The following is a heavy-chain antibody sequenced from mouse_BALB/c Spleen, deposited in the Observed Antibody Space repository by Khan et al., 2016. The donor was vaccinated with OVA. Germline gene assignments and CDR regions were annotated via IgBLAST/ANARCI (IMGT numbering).Heavy chain of an antibody. D-gene: IGHD3-2*02. CDR1: GYIFTSYW. CDR3: AREEALYYFDY. V-gene: IGHV1S132*01. J-gene: IGHJ2*01. Sequence: VQLQESGAELVRPGASVKLSCKTSGYIFTSYWIHWVKQRSGKGLEWIARIYPGTDNTYNNEKLKDKATLTADKSSSTAYMHLSSLKSEDSAVYFCAREEALYYFDYWGQGTTLTVSS. CDR2: IYPGTDNT.